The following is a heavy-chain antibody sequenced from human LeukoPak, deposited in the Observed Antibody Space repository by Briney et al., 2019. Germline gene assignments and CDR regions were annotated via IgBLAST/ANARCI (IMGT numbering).Heavy chain of an antibody. CDR1: GFTVSSNY. CDR2: IYSGGST. J-gene: IGHJ4*02. CDR3: AKVGIYCSSTSCLSFFDY. V-gene: IGHV3-66*01. D-gene: IGHD2-2*01. Sequence: GGSLRLSCAASGFTVSSNYMSWVRQAPGKGLEWVSVIYSGGSTYYADSVKRRFTISRDNSKNTLYLQMNSLRAEDTAVYYCAKVGIYCSSTSCLSFFDYWGQGTLVTVSS.